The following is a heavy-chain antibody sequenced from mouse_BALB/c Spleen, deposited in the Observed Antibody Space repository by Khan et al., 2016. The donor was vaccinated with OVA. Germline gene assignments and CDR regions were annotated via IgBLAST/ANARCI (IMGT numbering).Heavy chain of an antibody. CDR1: GYSITSNYA. CDR2: ISYSGST. D-gene: IGHD1-2*01. V-gene: IGHV3-2*02. Sequence: EVQLQESGPGLVKPSQSLSLTCTVTGYSITSNYAWNWIRQFPGNKLEWMGYISYSGSTSYNQSLKSRISITRDKSKKQLILKLNSVTTVDTATYYCARKNYYGSSLYYWGQGTSVTFSS. J-gene: IGHJ4*01. CDR3: ARKNYYGSSLYY.